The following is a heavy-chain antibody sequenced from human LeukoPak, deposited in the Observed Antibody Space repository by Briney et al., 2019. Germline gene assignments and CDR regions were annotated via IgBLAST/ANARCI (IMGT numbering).Heavy chain of an antibody. D-gene: IGHD3-10*01. V-gene: IGHV3-21*01. CDR1: GFTFSSHS. CDR2: ITSSSGYV. J-gene: IGHJ4*02. CDR3: AGAFGDGVDY. Sequence: GFLRLPCAASGFTFSSHSMNWVRQAPGKGLEWVAVITSSSGYVYYADSLKGRFTVSRDNGKNSLYLQMNSLRAEDTAVYYCAGAFGDGVDYWGQGTLVTVSS.